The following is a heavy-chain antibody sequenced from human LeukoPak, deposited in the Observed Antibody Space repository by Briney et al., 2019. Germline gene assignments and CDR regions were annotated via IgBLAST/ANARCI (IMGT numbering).Heavy chain of an antibody. CDR1: GGSIRSSSYY. J-gene: IGHJ3*02. V-gene: IGHV4-39*01. D-gene: IGHD5-24*01. CDR3: ARQVLEMTAMYAFDI. Sequence: SETLSLTCTASGGSIRSSSYYWGWIRQPPGKGLEWIGSIYYDGSPYYNPSLKSRVTISVDTSKNQFSLMVRSVTAADTAVYYCARQVLEMTAMYAFDIWGQGTIVTVSS. CDR2: IYYDGSP.